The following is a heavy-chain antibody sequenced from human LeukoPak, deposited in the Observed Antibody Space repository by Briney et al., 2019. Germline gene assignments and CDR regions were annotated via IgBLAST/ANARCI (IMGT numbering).Heavy chain of an antibody. CDR3: ARDQDGPGPASDY. CDR2: ITNDGRTT. J-gene: IGHJ4*02. V-gene: IGHV3-74*01. D-gene: IGHD2-15*01. Sequence: XLXXXXSGFXXATYWMHWVRQAPGKGLVWVARITNDGRTTFYADPVKGRFTISRDNAKSMMYLQMYSLGVDDSAVYYCARDQDGPGPASDYWGQGTLVTVSS. CDR1: GFXXATYW.